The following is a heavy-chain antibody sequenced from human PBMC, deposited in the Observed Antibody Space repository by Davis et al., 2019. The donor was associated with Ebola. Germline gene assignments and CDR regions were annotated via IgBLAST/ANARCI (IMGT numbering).Heavy chain of an antibody. D-gene: IGHD5-18*01. CDR1: GFTFEHYG. CDR2: ISWNGDIT. Sequence: GGSLRLSCAASGFTFEHYGMTWVRQGPGKGLEWVSGISWNGDITRYVDSVRGRFIISRDNAKNSLYLQMNSLRAEDTALYYCVRPRYSYGPAYFDSWGQGNMVTVSS. V-gene: IGHV3-20*04. CDR3: VRPRYSYGPAYFDS. J-gene: IGHJ5*01.